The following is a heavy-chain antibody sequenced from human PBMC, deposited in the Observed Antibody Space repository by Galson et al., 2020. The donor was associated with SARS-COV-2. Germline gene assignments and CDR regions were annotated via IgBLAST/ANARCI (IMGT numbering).Heavy chain of an antibody. J-gene: IGHJ3*02. CDR1: GFAFSNYA. CDR2: ISHDGRIE. V-gene: IGHV3-30*04. CDR3: ARDVSGGASDI. Sequence: GGSLRLSCAASGFAFSNYAIHWVRQAPGKGLDWVAVISHDGRIEVYADSVKGRFTISRDNSENMVFLQVNSLRADYTALYYCARDVSGGASDIWGQGTMVTVSS. D-gene: IGHD1-26*01.